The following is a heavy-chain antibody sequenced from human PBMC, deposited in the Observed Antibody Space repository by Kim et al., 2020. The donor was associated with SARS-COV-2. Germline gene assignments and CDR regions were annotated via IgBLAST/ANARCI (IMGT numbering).Heavy chain of an antibody. Sequence: GRFTISRDNARNSIYLQMNSLRAEDTAVYFCARDGGTAGRPHPFYNYGMDVWGQGTTVTVSS. J-gene: IGHJ6*02. CDR3: ARDGGTAGRPHPFYNYGMDV. D-gene: IGHD6-6*01. V-gene: IGHV3-11*01.